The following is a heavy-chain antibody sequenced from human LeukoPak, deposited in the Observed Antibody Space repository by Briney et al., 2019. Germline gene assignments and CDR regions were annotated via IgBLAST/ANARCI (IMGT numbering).Heavy chain of an antibody. CDR2: ISSNGATT. Sequence: GGTLRLSCSASGFTFNRVHLHWVRHAPAQGLEFVSHISSNGATTYYADSVKGRFTISRDNSKNTLYLQMSSLRADDTAVYYCVKDRSIAAPNNDFFDSWGQGALVTVSS. V-gene: IGHV3-64D*06. D-gene: IGHD6-6*01. CDR1: GFTFNRVH. CDR3: VKDRSIAAPNNDFFDS. J-gene: IGHJ4*02.